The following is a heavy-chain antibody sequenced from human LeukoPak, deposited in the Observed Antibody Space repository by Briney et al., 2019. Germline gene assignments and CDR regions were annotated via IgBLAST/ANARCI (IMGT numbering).Heavy chain of an antibody. J-gene: IGHJ6*02. CDR2: ISSSSSYI. CDR1: GFTFSSYR. D-gene: IGHD2-15*01. V-gene: IGHV3-21*01. Sequence: PGGSLRLSCAASGFTFSSYRMNWVRQAPGKGLEWVSSISSSSSYIYYADSVKGRFTISRDNAKNLLYLQMNSLRAEDTAVYYCARDSCSGGSCSLYYYYGMDVWGQGTMVTVSS. CDR3: ARDSCSGGSCSLYYYYGMDV.